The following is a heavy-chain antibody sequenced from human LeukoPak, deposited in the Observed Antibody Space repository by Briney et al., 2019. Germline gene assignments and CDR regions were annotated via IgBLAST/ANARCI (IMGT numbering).Heavy chain of an antibody. CDR3: ARGGYCSGGSCYYYYYYMDV. CDR2: IYYSGST. Sequence: SETLSLTCTVSGGSISSYYWSWIRQPPGKGLEWIGYIYYSGSTNYNPSLKSRVTISVDTSKNQFSLKLSSVTAADTAVYYCARGGYCSGGSCYYYYYYMDVRGKGTTVTVSS. D-gene: IGHD2-15*01. J-gene: IGHJ6*03. CDR1: GGSISSYY. V-gene: IGHV4-59*01.